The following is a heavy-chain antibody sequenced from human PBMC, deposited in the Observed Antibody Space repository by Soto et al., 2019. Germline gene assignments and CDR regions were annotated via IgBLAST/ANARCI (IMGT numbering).Heavy chain of an antibody. D-gene: IGHD4-17*01. J-gene: IGHJ4*02. CDR1: GFTFSSYS. CDR2: ISSSSSYI. V-gene: IGHV3-21*01. CDR3: ASLRPIELHGDNDY. Sequence: GGSLRLSCAASGFTFSSYSMNWVRQAPGKGLEWVSSISSSSSYIYYADSVKGRFTISRDNAKNSLYLQMNSLRAEDTAVYYCASLRPIELHGDNDYWGQGTLVTVSS.